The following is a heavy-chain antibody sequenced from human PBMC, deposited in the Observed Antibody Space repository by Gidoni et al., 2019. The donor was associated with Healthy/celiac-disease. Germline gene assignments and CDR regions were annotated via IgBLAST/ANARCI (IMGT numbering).Heavy chain of an antibody. CDR2: ISSSSSYI. CDR1: GFTFSSYS. V-gene: IGHV3-21*01. J-gene: IGHJ4*02. CDR3: ARDPPGGLLWFGELSQGFDY. D-gene: IGHD3-10*01. Sequence: EVQLVESGGGLVKPGGSLRLSCAAYGFTFSSYSMNWFRQAPGKGLGWVSSISSSSSYIYYADAGKGRFTISRDNAKNSLYLQMNSLRAEDTAVYYCARDPPGGLLWFGELSQGFDYWGQGTLVTVSS.